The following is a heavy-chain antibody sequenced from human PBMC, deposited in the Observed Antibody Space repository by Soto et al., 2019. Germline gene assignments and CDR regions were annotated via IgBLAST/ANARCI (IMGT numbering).Heavy chain of an antibody. CDR1: GGTFSSYA. CDR2: IIPIFGTA. CDR3: ARFFFPSEQINYPNNYYSSGMDV. Sequence: SVKVSCKASGGTFSSYAISCVRQAPGQGLEWMGGIIPIFGTANYAQKFQGRVTITADESTSTAYMELSSLRSEDTAVYYCARFFFPSEQINYPNNYYSSGMDVGGQGTTVPVSS. D-gene: IGHD1-7*01. V-gene: IGHV1-69*13. J-gene: IGHJ6*02.